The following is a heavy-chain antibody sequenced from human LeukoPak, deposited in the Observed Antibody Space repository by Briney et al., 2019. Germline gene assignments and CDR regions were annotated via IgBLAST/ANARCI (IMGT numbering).Heavy chain of an antibody. CDR3: VRVVALGAAGYYFDY. V-gene: IGHV4-59*01. D-gene: IGHD6-13*01. CDR1: GGSISSYY. Sequence: KSSETLSLTCTVSGGSISSYYWSWIRQPPGKGLEWIGYIYYSGSTNYNPSLKSRVTISVDTSKNQFSLKRSSVTAADTAVYYCVRVVALGAAGYYFDYWGQGSLVTVSS. CDR2: IYYSGST. J-gene: IGHJ4*02.